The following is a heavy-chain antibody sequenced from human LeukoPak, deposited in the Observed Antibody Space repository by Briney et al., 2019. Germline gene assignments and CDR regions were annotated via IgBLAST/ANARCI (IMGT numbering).Heavy chain of an antibody. CDR3: VRGYPFGPYGMDV. D-gene: IGHD5-18*01. Sequence: PGGSLRLSCSASGFPFSSYAMEWVRQAPGKGLEYVSAISDSGGSIYYADSVKGRFTISRDNSKNTLYLQMSSLRAEDTAVYFCVRGYPFGPYGMDVWGQGATVTVSS. J-gene: IGHJ6*01. V-gene: IGHV3-64D*09. CDR2: ISDSGGSI. CDR1: GFPFSSYA.